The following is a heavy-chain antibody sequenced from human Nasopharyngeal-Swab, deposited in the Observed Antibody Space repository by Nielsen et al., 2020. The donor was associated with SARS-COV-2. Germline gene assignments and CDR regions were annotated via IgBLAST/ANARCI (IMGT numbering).Heavy chain of an antibody. CDR2: INHSGST. D-gene: IGHD3-22*01. CDR1: GGSFSGYY. V-gene: IGHV4-34*01. J-gene: IGHJ4*02. Sequence: GSLSLSCAVYGGSFSGYYWSWIRQPPGKGLEWIGEINHSGSTNYNPSLKSRVTISVDTSKNQFSLKLSSVTAADTAVYYCARGFGDSSGYQKGYFDYWGQGTLVTVSS. CDR3: ARGFGDSSGYQKGYFDY.